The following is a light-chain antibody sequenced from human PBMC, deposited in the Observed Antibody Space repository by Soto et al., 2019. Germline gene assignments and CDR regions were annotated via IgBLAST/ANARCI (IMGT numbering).Light chain of an antibody. V-gene: IGKV1-27*01. Sequence: DIQMTQSPSSLSASVGDRVTISCRASQGIRNYVAWYQQRPGKVPKLLIYAASTLQSGVQSRFSGSGSGSDFTLTISSLQHEDVATYYCQKYNSVPSFGGGTKIEIK. CDR2: AAS. CDR3: QKYNSVPS. CDR1: QGIRNY. J-gene: IGKJ4*01.